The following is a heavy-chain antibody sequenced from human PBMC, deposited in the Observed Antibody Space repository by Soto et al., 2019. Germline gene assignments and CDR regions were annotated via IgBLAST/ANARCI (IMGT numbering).Heavy chain of an antibody. CDR2: ISSNGGTT. V-gene: IGHV3-64*01. D-gene: IGHD1-7*01. CDR1: GFTFSSYD. Sequence: VPLAESGGGMVQPGGSLRLSCVASGFTFSSYDMHWVRQAPGKGLEYDSSISSNGGTTYYGNSVKGRFTISRDNSKSTLYPHMGSLRAEDMAVYYCVRRVSGNYDFWGQGTLVTVSS. J-gene: IGHJ4*02. CDR3: VRRVSGNYDF.